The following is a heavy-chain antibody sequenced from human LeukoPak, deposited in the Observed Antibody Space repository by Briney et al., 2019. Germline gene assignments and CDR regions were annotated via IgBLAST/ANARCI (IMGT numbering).Heavy chain of an antibody. CDR2: INHSGST. V-gene: IGHV4-34*01. D-gene: IGHD3-22*01. J-gene: IGHJ4*02. CDR1: GGSFSGYY. CDR3: AVITYYYDSSGYGAYPPANY. Sequence: SETLSLTCAVYGGSFSGYYWGWIRQPPGKGLEWIGEINHSGSTNYNPSLKSRVTISVDTSKNQFSLKLSSVTAADTAVYHCAVITYYYDSSGYGAYPPANYWGQGTLVTVSS.